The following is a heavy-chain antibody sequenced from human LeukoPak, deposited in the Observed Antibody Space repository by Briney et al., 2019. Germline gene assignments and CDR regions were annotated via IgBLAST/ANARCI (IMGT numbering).Heavy chain of an antibody. V-gene: IGHV1-46*01. CDR3: ARGPENCRGGSCKIDNNWFDP. Sequence: ASVKVSCKASGYTFTSYYMHWVRQAPGQGLEWRGLINPSGGSTSYAQKFQGRVTMTRHTSPSTVYMELSSLRSEDTAVYYCARGPENCRGGSCKIDNNWFDPWGQGTLVTVSS. J-gene: IGHJ5*02. CDR1: GYTFTSYY. CDR2: INPSGGST. D-gene: IGHD2-15*01.